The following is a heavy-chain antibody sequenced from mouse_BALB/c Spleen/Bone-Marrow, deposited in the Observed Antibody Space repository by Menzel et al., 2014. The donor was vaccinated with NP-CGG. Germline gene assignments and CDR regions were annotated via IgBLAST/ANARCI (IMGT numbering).Heavy chain of an antibody. CDR3: ALYYDYGVGY. J-gene: IGHJ2*01. V-gene: IGHV14-3*02. D-gene: IGHD2-4*01. CDR2: IDPANGNT. Sequence: VQLKQSGAELVKPGASVKLTCTASGFNIKDTYMHWVKQRPEQGLEWIGRIDPANGNTKYDPKFQGKATITADTSSNTAYLQLSSLTSEDTAVYYCALYYDYGVGYWGQGTTLTVSS. CDR1: GFNIKDTY.